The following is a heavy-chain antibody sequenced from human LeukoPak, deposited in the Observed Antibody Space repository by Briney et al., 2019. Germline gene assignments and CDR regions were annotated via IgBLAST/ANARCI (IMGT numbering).Heavy chain of an antibody. V-gene: IGHV3-15*01. CDR1: GFTFSSYA. CDR3: TTVDYDSSGYSFDY. Sequence: PGGSLRLSCAASGFTFSSYAMSWVRQAPGKGLEWVGRIKSKTDGGTTDYAAPVKGRFTISRDDSKNTLYLQMNSLKTEDTAVYYCTTVDYDSSGYSFDYWGQGTLVTVSS. CDR2: IKSKTDGGTT. J-gene: IGHJ4*02. D-gene: IGHD3-22*01.